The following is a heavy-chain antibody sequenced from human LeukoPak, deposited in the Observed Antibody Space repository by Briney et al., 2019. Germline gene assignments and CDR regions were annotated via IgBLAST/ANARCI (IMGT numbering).Heavy chain of an antibody. V-gene: IGHV6-1*01. D-gene: IGHD3-10*01. CDR1: GYSVSSNSAA. CDR3: ARDPSITMVRGVLPPLDY. CDR2: TNYRSKWYN. J-gene: IGHJ4*02. Sequence: SQTLSLTFAISGYSVSSNSAAWNWIRQCPSRGLEWLGRTNYRSKWYNEYTVSVKSRITINPDTSKNQFSLQLNSVTPEDTAVYYCARDPSITMVRGVLPPLDYWGQGTLVTVSS.